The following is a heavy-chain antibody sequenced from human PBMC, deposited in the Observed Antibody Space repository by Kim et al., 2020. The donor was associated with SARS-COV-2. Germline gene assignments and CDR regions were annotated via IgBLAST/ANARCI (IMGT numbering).Heavy chain of an antibody. CDR2: ISSNGGST. J-gene: IGHJ4*02. D-gene: IGHD4-17*01. V-gene: IGHV3-64*01. CDR1: GFTFSSYA. Sequence: GGSLRLSCAASGFTFSSYAMHWVRQAPGKGLEYVSAISSNGGSTYYANSVKGRFTISRDNSKNTLYLQMGSLRAEDMAVYYCARAMTTVTTPVDYWGQGTLVTVSS. CDR3: ARAMTTVTTPVDY.